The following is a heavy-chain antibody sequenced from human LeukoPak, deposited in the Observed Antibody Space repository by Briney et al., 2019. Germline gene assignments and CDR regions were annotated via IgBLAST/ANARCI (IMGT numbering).Heavy chain of an antibody. CDR2: IYTSWST. Sequence: SETLSLTCSVSVDSLSNYYWSWIRQPAGKGLEWIGRIYTSWSTNYNPSLKSRVTMPVDASKNQFSLKLNSAAAAHTAGYYCAALRPCSVSYYLGYWGEGALVTVSS. CDR1: VDSLSNYY. V-gene: IGHV4-4*07. CDR3: AALRPCSVSYYLGY. D-gene: IGHD2-21*01. J-gene: IGHJ4*02.